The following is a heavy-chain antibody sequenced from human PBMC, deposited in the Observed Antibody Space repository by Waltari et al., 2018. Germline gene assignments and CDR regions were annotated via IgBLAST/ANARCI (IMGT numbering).Heavy chain of an antibody. CDR2: MFHSGRT. J-gene: IGHJ1*01. V-gene: IGHV4-4*02. D-gene: IGHD3-10*01. Sequence: QVLLQESGPGLVKPSGTLSLTCVVSGGSISSSNWWSWVRQSPGKGLEWIGEMFHSGRTNYNPDLKNRVTMSLDKSNNQFSLKLSSVTAADTAVYYCVRDNRWAEDGFRFFQYWGQGTLVSVSS. CDR1: GGSISSSNW. CDR3: VRDNRWAEDGFRFFQY.